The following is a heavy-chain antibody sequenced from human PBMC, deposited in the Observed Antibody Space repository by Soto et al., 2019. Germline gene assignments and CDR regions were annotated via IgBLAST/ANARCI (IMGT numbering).Heavy chain of an antibody. CDR3: ARKTLNAHFRD. CDR2: IKPLSGET. D-gene: IGHD3-3*02. Sequence: QVQLVQSGAEVRKPGASVRVSCKTSGYSFTGYYIHWVRQAPGQGLEWMGWIKPLSGETNYAQKFQGRVSMTRNTSMSTAYMELTSLRFDDTAVYYCARKTLNAHFRDWGQGTLVTVSS. V-gene: IGHV1-2*02. CDR1: GYSFTGYY. J-gene: IGHJ1*01.